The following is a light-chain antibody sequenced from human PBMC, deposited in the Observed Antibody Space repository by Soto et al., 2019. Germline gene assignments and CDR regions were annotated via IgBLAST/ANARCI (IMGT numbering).Light chain of an antibody. J-gene: IGKJ4*01. V-gene: IGKV3D-20*02. CDR1: QSVSSSY. CDR3: QQRSNWLT. CDR2: DAS. Sequence: EIVLTQSAGTLSLSPGERATLSCRASQSVSSSYLVWHQQKPGQAPRLLIYDASKRATGIPARFCGSGFGTDYTLTISSLEPEDFAVYYCQQRSNWLTFGGGTKVDIK.